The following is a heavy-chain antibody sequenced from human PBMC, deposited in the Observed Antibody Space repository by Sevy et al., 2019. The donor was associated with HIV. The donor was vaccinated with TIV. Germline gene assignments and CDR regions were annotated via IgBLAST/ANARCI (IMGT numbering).Heavy chain of an antibody. J-gene: IGHJ4*02. CDR1: GFTFSDYY. CDR3: ATPSQDSSGYSPFDY. D-gene: IGHD3-22*01. V-gene: IGHV3-11*06. Sequence: GGSLRLSCAASGFTFSDYYMSWIRQAPGKGLEWVSYISSSSSYTNYADSVKGRFTISRDNAKNSLYLQMNSLRAEDTAVYYCATPSQDSSGYSPFDYWGQGTLVTVSS. CDR2: ISSSSSYT.